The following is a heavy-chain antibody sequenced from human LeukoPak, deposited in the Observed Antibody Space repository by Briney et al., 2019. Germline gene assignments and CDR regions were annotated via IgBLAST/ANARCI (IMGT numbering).Heavy chain of an antibody. J-gene: IGHJ6*02. Sequence: PGGSLRLSCAASGFTFSSYGMHWVRQVPGKGPEWVSLISADGIRTTYADSVKGRFIISRDNAKNTLYLQMSSLRAEDTAVYYCTRGISYTMNIWGQGTTVTVSS. CDR3: TRGISYTMNI. CDR1: GFTFSSYG. V-gene: IGHV3-74*01. CDR2: ISADGIRT.